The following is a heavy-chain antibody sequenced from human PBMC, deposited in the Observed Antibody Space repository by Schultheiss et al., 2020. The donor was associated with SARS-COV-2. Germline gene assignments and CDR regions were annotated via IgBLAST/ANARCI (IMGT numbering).Heavy chain of an antibody. CDR3: ARRGGSAMGLYYYYYGMDV. J-gene: IGHJ6*02. D-gene: IGHD6-25*01. CDR1: GYSFTSYW. Sequence: GESLKISCKGSGYSFTSYWISWVRQMPGKGLEWMGIIYPGDSDTRYSPSFQGQVTISADKSISTAYLQWSSLKASDTAMYYCARRGGSAMGLYYYYYGMDVWGQGTTVTVSS. CDR2: IYPGDSDT. V-gene: IGHV5-51*01.